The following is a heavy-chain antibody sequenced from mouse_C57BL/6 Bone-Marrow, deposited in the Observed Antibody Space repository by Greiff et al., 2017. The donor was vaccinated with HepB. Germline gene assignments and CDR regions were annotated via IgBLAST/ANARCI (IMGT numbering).Heavy chain of an antibody. D-gene: IGHD2-14*01. Sequence: EVQGVESGGDFVKPGGSLKLSCVASGFTFSTSGMSWVRQTPDKRLEWVATINTGGTYTYYPDSVKGRFTISKDTAKSTLFLQMSSLKSEDTAIYYCARDRFDYYFDYWGQGTTLIVSS. CDR1: GFTFSTSG. CDR3: ARDRFDYYFDY. J-gene: IGHJ2*01. CDR2: INTGGTYT. V-gene: IGHV5-6*01.